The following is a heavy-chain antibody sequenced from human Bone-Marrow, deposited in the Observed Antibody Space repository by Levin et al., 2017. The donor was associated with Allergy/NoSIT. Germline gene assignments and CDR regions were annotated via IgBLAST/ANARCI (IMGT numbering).Heavy chain of an antibody. CDR2: IWHDGRKK. J-gene: IGHJ6*02. CDR1: EFTFTTYG. D-gene: IGHD1-26*01. CDR3: VRDSGLYGLDV. Sequence: GESLKISCATSEFTFTTYGMHWVRQAPGKGLEWVAVIWHDGRKKFHADSVRGRMTISRDNSENTVSLQMNSLRVEDTAVYHCVRDSGLYGLDVWGQGTTVIVSS. V-gene: IGHV3-33*01.